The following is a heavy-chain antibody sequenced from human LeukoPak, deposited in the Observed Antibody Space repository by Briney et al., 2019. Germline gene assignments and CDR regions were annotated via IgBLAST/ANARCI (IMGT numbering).Heavy chain of an antibody. CDR2: IIPIFGTA. CDR3: ARANSRYCSSTSCYWDWFDP. CDR1: GGTFSSYA. V-gene: IGHV1-69*06. D-gene: IGHD2-2*01. J-gene: IGHJ5*02. Sequence: SVKVSCKASGGTFSSYAISWVRQAPGQGLEWMGGIIPIFGTANYAQKFQGRVTITADKSTGTAYMELSSLRSEDTAVYYCARANSRYCSSTSCYWDWFDPWGQGTLVTVSS.